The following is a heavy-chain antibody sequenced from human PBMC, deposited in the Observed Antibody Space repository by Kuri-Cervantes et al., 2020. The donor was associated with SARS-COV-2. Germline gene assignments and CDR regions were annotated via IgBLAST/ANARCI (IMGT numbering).Heavy chain of an antibody. CDR1: GFTFSSYA. J-gene: IGHJ4*02. Sequence: GESLKISCAASGFTFSSYAMSRVRQAPGKGLEWVGRIKSKTDGGTTDYAATVKGRFTISRDDSKNTLYLQMNSLKTEDTAVYYCTTAGLVGNMYYFDYWGQGTLVTVSS. CDR2: IKSKTDGGTT. CDR3: TTAGLVGNMYYFDY. V-gene: IGHV3-15*01. D-gene: IGHD2-15*01.